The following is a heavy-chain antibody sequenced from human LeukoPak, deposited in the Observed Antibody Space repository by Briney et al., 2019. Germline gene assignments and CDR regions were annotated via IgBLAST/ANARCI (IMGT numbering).Heavy chain of an antibody. D-gene: IGHD2-2*01. CDR1: GFXFSNYG. V-gene: IGHV3-30*18. J-gene: IGHJ4*02. CDR3: AKAYGYCTTTSCSHEEFDY. Sequence: GRSLRLSCAASGFXFSNYGMHWVRQAPGKGLEWVAVISYDGSNKYYADSVKGRFAISRDNSKNTLYLQMNSLRAEDTAVYYCAKAYGYCTTTSCSHEEFDYWGQGTLVTVSS. CDR2: ISYDGSNK.